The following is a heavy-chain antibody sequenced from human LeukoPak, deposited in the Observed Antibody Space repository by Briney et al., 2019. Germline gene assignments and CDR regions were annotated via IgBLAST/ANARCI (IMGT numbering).Heavy chain of an antibody. J-gene: IGHJ3*02. Sequence: GGSLRLSCAASGFTFSSCAMNWVRQAPGKGLEWVSAITGSGGSTYYADSVKGRFTISRDNSKNTPYLQMNSLRAEDTAVYYCAKAQVGAILHAFDIWGQGTMVTVSS. D-gene: IGHD1-26*01. CDR2: ITGSGGST. CDR3: AKAQVGAILHAFDI. V-gene: IGHV3-23*01. CDR1: GFTFSSCA.